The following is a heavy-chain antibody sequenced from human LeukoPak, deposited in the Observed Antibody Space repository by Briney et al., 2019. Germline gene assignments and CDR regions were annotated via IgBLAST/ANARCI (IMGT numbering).Heavy chain of an antibody. J-gene: IGHJ4*02. D-gene: IGHD6-6*01. CDR2: ISYDGSNK. CDR1: GFTFSSYA. CDR3: ARASTGRDHPASYSSSSELDY. Sequence: GGSLRLSCAASGFTFSSYAMHWVRQAPGKGLEWVAVISYDGSNKYYADSVKGRFTISRDNSKNTLYLQMNSLRAEDTAVYYCARASTGRDHPASYSSSSELDYWGQGTLVTVSS. V-gene: IGHV3-30-3*01.